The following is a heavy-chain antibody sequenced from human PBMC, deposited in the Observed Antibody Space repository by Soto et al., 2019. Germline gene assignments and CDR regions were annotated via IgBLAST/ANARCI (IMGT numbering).Heavy chain of an antibody. Sequence: EVQLLESGGGLVQPGGSLRLSCAASGFTFSSYAMSWVRQAPGKGLEWVSAISGSGGSTYYADSVKGRFTISRDNSKNTLYLQMNSLRAEDTAVYYCAKEPHYYDFWSGYFVGYFDYWGQGTLVTVSS. CDR3: AKEPHYYDFWSGYFVGYFDY. CDR2: ISGSGGST. J-gene: IGHJ4*02. V-gene: IGHV3-23*01. D-gene: IGHD3-3*01. CDR1: GFTFSSYA.